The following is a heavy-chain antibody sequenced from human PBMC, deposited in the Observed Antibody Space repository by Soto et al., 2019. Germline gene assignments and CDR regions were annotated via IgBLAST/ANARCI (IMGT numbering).Heavy chain of an antibody. J-gene: IGHJ5*02. CDR1: GGTFSSYA. Sequence: QVQLVQSGAEVKKPGSSVKVSCKASGGTFSSYAISWVRQAPGQGLEWMGGIIPIFGTANYAQKFQGRVTITADESTSTAYMELSSLRSEDTAVYYCARGVVVVAASQLGWFDPWGQGTLVTVSS. CDR3: ARGVVVVAASQLGWFDP. D-gene: IGHD2-15*01. CDR2: IIPIFGTA. V-gene: IGHV1-69*01.